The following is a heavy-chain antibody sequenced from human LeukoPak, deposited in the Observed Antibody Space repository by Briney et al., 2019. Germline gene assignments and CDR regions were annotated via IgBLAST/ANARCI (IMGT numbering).Heavy chain of an antibody. CDR3: ARGRLRYYYDSSGYYYGIRFDY. D-gene: IGHD3-22*01. CDR2: INHSGST. J-gene: IGHJ4*02. CDR1: GGSFSGYY. V-gene: IGHV4-34*01. Sequence: PSETLSLTCAVSGGSFSGYYWSWIRQPPGKGLEWIGEINHSGSTNYNPSLKSRVTISVDTSKNQFSLKLSSVTAADTAVYYCARGRLRYYYDSSGYYYGIRFDYWGQGTLVTVSS.